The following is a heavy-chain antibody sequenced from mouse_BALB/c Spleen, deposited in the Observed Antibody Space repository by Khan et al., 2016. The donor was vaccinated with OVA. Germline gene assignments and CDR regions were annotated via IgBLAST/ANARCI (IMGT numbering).Heavy chain of an antibody. D-gene: IGHD2-1*01. Sequence: VKLLESGAELAKPGASVKMSCKASGYTFTSYWMHWVKQRPGQGLEWIGYINPSTGYTEYNQKFRDKATLTTDKSSSTAYMQLSSLTSEDSAVYYCARRGRYGIFAYWGQGTLVTVSA. CDR3: ARRGRYGIFAY. V-gene: IGHV1-7*01. CDR1: GYTFTSYW. CDR2: INPSTGYT. J-gene: IGHJ3*01.